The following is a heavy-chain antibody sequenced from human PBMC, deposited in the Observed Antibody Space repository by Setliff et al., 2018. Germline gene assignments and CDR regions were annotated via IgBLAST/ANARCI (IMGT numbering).Heavy chain of an antibody. V-gene: IGHV4-34*01. Sequence: KTSETLSLTCTVFGESLIDYSWHWIRQPPGKGLEWIGEYSHSGGSKYHPSLEGRVSISADESKRQVSLKLTSLTAADTAVYYCASPQARGFWARYYFDLWGQGTLVTVSS. CDR2: YSHSGGS. J-gene: IGHJ4*02. CDR3: ASPQARGFWARYYFDL. CDR1: GESLIDYS. D-gene: IGHD6-6*01.